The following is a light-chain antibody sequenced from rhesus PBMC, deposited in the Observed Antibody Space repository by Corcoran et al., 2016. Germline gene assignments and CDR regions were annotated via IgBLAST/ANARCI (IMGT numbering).Light chain of an antibody. CDR3: QQFSSSPPT. CDR1: QSLSTW. J-gene: IGKJ1*01. CDR2: KAS. V-gene: IGKV1-22*01. Sequence: DIQMTQSPSSLSASVGDTVTVTCRASQSLSTWLAWYQQKPGQAPKLLTNKASTLQSGVPSRFSGSGSGTDFTLTISSLQSEDSATYYCQQFSSSPPTFGQGAKV.